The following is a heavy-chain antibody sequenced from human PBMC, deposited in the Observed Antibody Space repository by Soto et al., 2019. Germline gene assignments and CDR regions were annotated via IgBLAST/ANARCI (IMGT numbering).Heavy chain of an antibody. Sequence: PSETLSLTCTVSGGSVSSGSYYWSWIRQPPGKGLEWIGYIYYSGSTNYNPSLKSRVTISVDTSKNQFSLKLSSVTAADTAVYYCARDRYYYGSGSYDYYYYYGMDVWGQGTTVTV. J-gene: IGHJ6*02. CDR3: ARDRYYYGSGSYDYYYYYGMDV. CDR1: GGSVSSGSYY. V-gene: IGHV4-61*01. CDR2: IYYSGST. D-gene: IGHD3-10*01.